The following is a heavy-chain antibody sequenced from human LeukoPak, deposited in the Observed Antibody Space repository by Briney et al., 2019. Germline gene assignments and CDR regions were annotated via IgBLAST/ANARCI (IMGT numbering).Heavy chain of an antibody. CDR3: TKGENGMDV. D-gene: IGHD1-26*01. CDR2: ISDSSSYI. CDR1: GFTFSSYR. Sequence: GGSLRLSCAASGFTFSSYRMNWVGQAPGKGMEWVSSISDSSSYIYHADSVKGRFTISGDNAKNSVYLQMNSLRAEDTATYYCTKGENGMDVWGQGTTVTVSS. J-gene: IGHJ6*02. V-gene: IGHV3-21*01.